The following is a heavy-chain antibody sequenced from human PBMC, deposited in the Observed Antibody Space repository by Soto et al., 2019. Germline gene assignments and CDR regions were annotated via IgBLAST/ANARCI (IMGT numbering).Heavy chain of an antibody. Sequence: GGSLRLSCTASGFTFSSYEMNWVRQAPGKGLEWVSYISSSGSTIYYADSVKGRFTISRDNAKNSLYLQMNSLRAEDTAVYYCARAEEYYDLWSCYSPQGVWGQGTMVTVSS. CDR1: GFTFSSYE. V-gene: IGHV3-48*03. CDR3: ARAEEYYDLWSCYSPQGV. J-gene: IGHJ6*02. D-gene: IGHD3-3*01. CDR2: ISSSGSTI.